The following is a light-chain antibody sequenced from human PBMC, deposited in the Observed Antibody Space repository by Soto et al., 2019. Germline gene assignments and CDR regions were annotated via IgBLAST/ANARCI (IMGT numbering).Light chain of an antibody. V-gene: IGKV1-27*01. CDR2: AAS. J-gene: IGKJ3*01. CDR1: QGIANY. Sequence: DIHMTQSXSSLSASVGDRVTITCRASQGIANYLAWYQQKPGKVPKLLIYAASTLEPGVPSRFSGSGFGTDFTLSISSLQPEDFATYYCQKYNGAPFTFGPGTKVDIK. CDR3: QKYNGAPFT.